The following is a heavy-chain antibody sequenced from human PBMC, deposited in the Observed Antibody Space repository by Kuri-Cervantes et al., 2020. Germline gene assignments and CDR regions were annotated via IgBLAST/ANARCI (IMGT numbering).Heavy chain of an antibody. J-gene: IGHJ5*02. Sequence: SQTLSLTCAVYGGSFSGYYWSWMRQPPGKGLEWIGEINHSGSTNYNPSLKSRVSLSVDTSKNQFSLKLSSVTAADTAVYYCARTHRGMVQGPQRGGWFDPWGQGTLVTVSS. CDR3: ARTHRGMVQGPQRGGWFDP. D-gene: IGHD3-10*01. CDR1: GGSFSGYY. CDR2: INHSGST. V-gene: IGHV4-34*09.